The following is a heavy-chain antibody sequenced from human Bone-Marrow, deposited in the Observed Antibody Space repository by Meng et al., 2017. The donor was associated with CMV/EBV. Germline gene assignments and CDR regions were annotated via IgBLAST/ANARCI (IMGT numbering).Heavy chain of an antibody. CDR1: GYTFTSYG. CDR3: ARFGGDPHVVVPAAIRVGMRYFDL. D-gene: IGHD2-2*02. Sequence: ASVKVSCKASGYTFTSYGISWVRQAPGQGLEWMGWISAYNGNTNYAQKLQGRVTMTTDTSTSTAYMELRSLRSDDTAVYYCARFGGDPHVVVPAAIRVGMRYFDLWGRGTLVTVSS. CDR2: ISAYNGNT. J-gene: IGHJ2*01. V-gene: IGHV1-18*01.